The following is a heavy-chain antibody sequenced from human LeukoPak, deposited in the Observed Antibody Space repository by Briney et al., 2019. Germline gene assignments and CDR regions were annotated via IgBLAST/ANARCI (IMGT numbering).Heavy chain of an antibody. CDR1: GGSISSGDYY. J-gene: IGHJ5*02. CDR3: ARHAPRLFEIAAWFDP. V-gene: IGHV4-30-4*01. CDR2: IYYSGST. Sequence: PSQTLSLTCTVSGGSISSGDYYWSWIRQPPGKGLEWIGYIYYSGSTYYNPSLKSRVTISVDTSKNQFSLKLSSVTAADTAVYYCARHAPRLFEIAAWFDPWGQGTLVTVSS. D-gene: IGHD6-13*01.